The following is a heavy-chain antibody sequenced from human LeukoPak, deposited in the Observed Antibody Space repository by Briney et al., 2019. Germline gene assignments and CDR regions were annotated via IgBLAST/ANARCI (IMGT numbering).Heavy chain of an antibody. CDR1: GFTFSDYY. CDR3: ARGVAAAGTHYYYYGMDV. CDR2: ISSSSSYT. D-gene: IGHD6-13*01. V-gene: IGHV3-11*05. J-gene: IGHJ6*02. Sequence: PGGSLRLSCAASGFTFSDYYMSWIRQAPGKGLEWVSYISSSSSYTNYADSVKGRFTISRDNAKNSLYLQMNSLRAEDTAVYYCARGVAAAGTHYYYYGMDVWGQGTTVTVS.